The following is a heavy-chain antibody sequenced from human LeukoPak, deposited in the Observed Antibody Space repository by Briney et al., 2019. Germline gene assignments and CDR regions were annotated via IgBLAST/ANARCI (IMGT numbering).Heavy chain of an antibody. V-gene: IGHV1-69*13. CDR3: ARGPPQLEAEAVLLRFDP. CDR1: GYIFSNYG. Sequence: ASVKVSCKATGYIFSNYGISWVRQAPGQGLEWMGGIIPTFGTANYAQKFQGRVTITADESTSTAYMELRSLRSDDTAVYYCARGPPQLEAEAVLLRFDPWGQGTLVTVSS. CDR2: IIPTFGTA. J-gene: IGHJ5*02. D-gene: IGHD1-1*01.